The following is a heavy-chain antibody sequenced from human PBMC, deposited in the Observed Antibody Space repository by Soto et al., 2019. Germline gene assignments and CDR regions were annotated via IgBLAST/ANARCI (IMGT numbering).Heavy chain of an antibody. V-gene: IGHV3-30*18. Sequence: QVQLEESGGGVVQPGRSLRLSCAASGFTFSSYGMHWVRQAPGKGLEWVAVISYGGTNKYYADSVKGRFTISRDNSKNTMYVQMNSLRVEDTAVYYCAKGEGGNSDYDVGYHFYYWGQGTLGTVSS. CDR1: GFTFSSYG. J-gene: IGHJ4*02. CDR3: AKGEGGNSDYDVGYHFYY. CDR2: ISYGGTNK. D-gene: IGHD5-12*01.